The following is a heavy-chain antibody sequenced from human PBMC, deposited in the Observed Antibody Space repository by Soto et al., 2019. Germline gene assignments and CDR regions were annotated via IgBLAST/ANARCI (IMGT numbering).Heavy chain of an antibody. CDR2: ISSSSSYI. Sequence: GGSLRLSCAASGFTFSSYSMNWVRQAPGKGLEWVSSISSSSSYIYYADSAKGRFTISRDNAKNSLYLQMNSLRAEDKDVYYCARPRGAYCGGDCYRYAFDIWGQGTMVTVAS. D-gene: IGHD2-21*02. CDR3: ARPRGAYCGGDCYRYAFDI. V-gene: IGHV3-21*01. CDR1: GFTFSSYS. J-gene: IGHJ3*02.